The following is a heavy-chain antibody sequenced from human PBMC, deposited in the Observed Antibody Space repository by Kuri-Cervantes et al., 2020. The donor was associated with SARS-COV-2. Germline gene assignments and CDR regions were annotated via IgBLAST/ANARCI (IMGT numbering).Heavy chain of an antibody. CDR1: GLTFNSYW. CDR2: IKQDGSER. CDR3: ARSSCSGCSCYSAYSYGLFDY. V-gene: IGHV3-7*05. D-gene: IGHD2-15*01. J-gene: IGHJ4*02. Sequence: GESLKISCAASGLTFNSYWMSWVRQAPGKGLEWVANIKQDGSERYHVDSVKGRFTISRDNAKNSLYLQMDSLRADDTAVYYCARSSCSGCSCYSAYSYGLFDYWGQGTLVTVSS.